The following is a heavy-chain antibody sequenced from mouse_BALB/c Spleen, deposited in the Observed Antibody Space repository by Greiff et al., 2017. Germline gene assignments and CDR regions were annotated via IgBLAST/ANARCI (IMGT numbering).Heavy chain of an antibody. D-gene: IGHD2-13*01. J-gene: IGHJ4*01. V-gene: IGHV1S22*01. CDR2: IYPGSGST. CDR1: GYTFTSYW. CDR3: TRLGEYYAMDY. Sequence: LQQPGSELVRPGASVKLSCKASGYTFTSYWMHWVKQRHGQGLEWIGNIYPGSGSTNYDEKFKSKGTLTVDTSSSTAYMHLSSLTSEDSAVYYCTRLGEYYAMDYWGQGTSVTVSS.